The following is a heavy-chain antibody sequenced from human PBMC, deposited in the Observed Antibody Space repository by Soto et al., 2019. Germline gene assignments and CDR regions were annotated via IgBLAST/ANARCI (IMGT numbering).Heavy chain of an antibody. V-gene: IGHV3-33*01. Sequence: GGSLRLSCAASGFTFSSYGMHWVRQAPGKGLEWVAVIWYDGSNKYYADSVKGRFTISRDNSKNTLYLQMNSLRAEDTAVYYCARDHCSSTSCRYFDYWGQGTLVTVSS. J-gene: IGHJ4*02. D-gene: IGHD2-2*01. CDR2: IWYDGSNK. CDR1: GFTFSSYG. CDR3: ARDHCSSTSCRYFDY.